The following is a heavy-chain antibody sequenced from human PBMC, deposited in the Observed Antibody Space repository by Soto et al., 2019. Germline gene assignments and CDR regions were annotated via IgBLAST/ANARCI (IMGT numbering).Heavy chain of an antibody. D-gene: IGHD3-3*01. V-gene: IGHV4-31*03. J-gene: IGHJ5*02. CDR3: ARSRSITIFGVVPIDWFDP. CDR1: GGSISSGGYY. Sequence: PSETLSLTCTVSGGSISSGGYYWSWIRQHPGKGLEWIGYIYYSGSTYYNPSLKSRVTISVDTSKDQFSLKLSSVTAADTAVYYCARSRSITIFGVVPIDWFDPWGQGTLVTVSS. CDR2: IYYSGST.